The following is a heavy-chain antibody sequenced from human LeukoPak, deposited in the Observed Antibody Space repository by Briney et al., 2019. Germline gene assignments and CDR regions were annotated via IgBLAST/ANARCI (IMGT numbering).Heavy chain of an antibody. V-gene: IGHV3-15*01. CDR2: IKSKTDDGTT. CDR1: GFTFSNAW. D-gene: IGHD3-22*01. CDR3: TTDLLPPYYDSSGYYYAGY. J-gene: IGHJ4*02. Sequence: GGSLRLSCAASGFTFSNAWMSWVRQAPGKGLEWVGRIKSKTDDGTTDYAAPVKGTFTISRYDSKNTLYLQMNSLKTEHTAVYYCTTDLLPPYYDSSGYYYAGYWGQGTLVTVSS.